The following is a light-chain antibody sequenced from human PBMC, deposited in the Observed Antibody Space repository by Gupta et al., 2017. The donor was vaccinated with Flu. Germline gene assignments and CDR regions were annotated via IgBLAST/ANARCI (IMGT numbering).Light chain of an antibody. CDR2: KAS. Sequence: SPSTLSASVGDTVTITCLARQSISTSLGWYQQKPGKAPKLLIFKASRLVSEVPSRFGGGGSGTEFTLTISSLQPDDFATYYFQQDYNYWTFGQGTRVEIK. V-gene: IGKV1-5*03. CDR3: QQDYNYWT. J-gene: IGKJ1*01. CDR1: QSISTS.